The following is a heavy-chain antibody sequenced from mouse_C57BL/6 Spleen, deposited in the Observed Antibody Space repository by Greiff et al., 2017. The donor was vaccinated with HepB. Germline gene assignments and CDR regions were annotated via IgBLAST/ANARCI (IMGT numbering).Heavy chain of an antibody. CDR1: GYSFTGYY. D-gene: IGHD2-4*01. CDR3: ARYYDYDAGFAY. J-gene: IGHJ3*01. V-gene: IGHV1-42*01. CDR2: INPSTGGT. Sequence: EVKLMESGPELVKPGASVKISCKASGYSFTGYYMNWVKQSPEKSLEWIGEINPSTGGTTYNQKFKAKATLTVDKSSSTAYMQLKSLTSEDSAVYYCARYYDYDAGFAYWGQGTLVTVSA.